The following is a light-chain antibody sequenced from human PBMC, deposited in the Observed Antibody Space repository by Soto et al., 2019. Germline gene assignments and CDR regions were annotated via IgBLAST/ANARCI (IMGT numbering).Light chain of an antibody. CDR3: SSYAGSNNLV. CDR1: SSDVGGYNY. J-gene: IGLJ2*01. V-gene: IGLV2-8*01. Sequence: QSALTQPPSASGSPGQSVTISCTGTSSDVGGYNYVSWYQQHPGKAPKLMIYEVSKRPSGVPDRCSGSKSGNTASLTVSGLQADDEAEYYCSSYAGSNNLVFGGGTKLSVL. CDR2: EVS.